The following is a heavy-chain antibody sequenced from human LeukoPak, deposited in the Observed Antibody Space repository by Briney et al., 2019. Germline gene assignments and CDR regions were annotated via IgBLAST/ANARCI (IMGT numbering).Heavy chain of an antibody. CDR1: GFSFSGYA. CDR3: ARTFWDKSNGYDYYFDY. J-gene: IGHJ4*02. D-gene: IGHD5-12*01. CDR2: ISYDGSAT. Sequence: GRSLGLSCAASGFSFSGYAMHWVRQAPGNGLEWVTVISYDGSATYYSDSVKGRFTISRDNSKNTLYLQMNSLRAEDTAVYYCARTFWDKSNGYDYYFDYWGQGSLVTVSS. V-gene: IGHV3-30*04.